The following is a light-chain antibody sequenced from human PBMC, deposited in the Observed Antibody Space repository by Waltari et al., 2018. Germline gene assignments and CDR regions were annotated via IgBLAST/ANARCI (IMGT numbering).Light chain of an antibody. CDR3: SSYTTSSAPGV. V-gene: IGLV2-14*01. CDR1: DSDVGAYDF. CDR2: EVS. Sequence: QSALPQPASVSGSPGQSITISCSGTDSDVGAYDFFPWYQQRPGKAPHLIIYEVSNRPSGISNRFSASKSGNTASLTISGLQAEDEADYYCSSYTTSSAPGVFGTGTRVTVL. J-gene: IGLJ1*01.